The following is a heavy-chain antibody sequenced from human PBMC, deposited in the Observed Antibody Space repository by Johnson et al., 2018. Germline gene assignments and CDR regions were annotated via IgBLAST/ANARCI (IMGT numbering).Heavy chain of an antibody. Sequence: EVQLVESGGGLVQPGGSLRLSCAASGFTFSSYWMHWVRQAPGKGLVWVSRINSDGSSTSYADSVKGRFTISRDNAKNTLYLQMNSLRAEDTAVYYCARDKVLRYPYYYMDVWGKGTTVTVSS. D-gene: IGHD3-9*01. V-gene: IGHV3-74*01. CDR1: GFTFSSYW. CDR3: ARDKVLRYPYYYMDV. J-gene: IGHJ6*03. CDR2: INSDGSST.